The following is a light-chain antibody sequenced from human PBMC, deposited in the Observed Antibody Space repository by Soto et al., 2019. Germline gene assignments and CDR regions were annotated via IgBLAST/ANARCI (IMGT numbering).Light chain of an antibody. V-gene: IGKV3D-15*01. J-gene: IGKJ1*01. CDR3: QQYKDWPTT. CDR1: QSVNIY. Sequence: EIVMTQSPATLSVSPGERATLSCRASQSVNIYLAWYQQKPGQAPRLLIFGASSRATGIPARFSGSGSGTDFTLTITSLQSEDFGVYFCQQYKDWPTTFGQGTKVEIK. CDR2: GAS.